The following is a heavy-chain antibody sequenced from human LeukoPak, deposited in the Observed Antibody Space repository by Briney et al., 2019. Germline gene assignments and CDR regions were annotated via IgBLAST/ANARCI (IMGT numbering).Heavy chain of an antibody. V-gene: IGHV3-15*01. CDR3: TTDASVFGVYYFDY. CDR2: IKSKTEGGTT. J-gene: IGHJ4*02. CDR1: GFTFSNAW. Sequence: PGGSLRLSCAASGFTFSNAWMSWVRQAPGKGLEGVGRIKSKTEGGTTDYAAPVKGRFTISRDDSKNTLYLQMNSLKTEDTAVYYCTTDASVFGVYYFDYWGQGTLVTVSS. D-gene: IGHD3-16*01.